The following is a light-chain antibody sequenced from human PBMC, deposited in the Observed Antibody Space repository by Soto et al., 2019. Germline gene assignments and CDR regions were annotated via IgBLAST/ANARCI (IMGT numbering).Light chain of an antibody. Sequence: QSALTQPASVSGSPGQSITISCTGTSSDVGVYNYVSWYQQHPGKAPRLVIYEVSNRPSGVSNRFSGSKSGNTASLAISGLQAEDEANYYCGSHTSSSPLVFGGGTQLTVL. CDR3: GSHTSSSPLV. V-gene: IGLV2-14*01. CDR2: EVS. CDR1: SSDVGVYNY. J-gene: IGLJ2*01.